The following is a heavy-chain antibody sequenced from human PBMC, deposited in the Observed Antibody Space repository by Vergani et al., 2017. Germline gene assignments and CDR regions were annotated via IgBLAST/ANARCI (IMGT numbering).Heavy chain of an antibody. D-gene: IGHD4-17*01. Sequence: EVQLLESGGGLVQPGGSLRLSCAASGFTFSSYAMSWVRQAPGKGLEWVSSISSSSSYIYYADSVKGRFTISRDNAKNSLYLQMNSLRAEDTAVYYCARGDPGDYGDYDAFDIWGQGTMVTVSS. CDR1: GFTFSSYA. J-gene: IGHJ3*02. V-gene: IGHV3-21*01. CDR3: ARGDPGDYGDYDAFDI. CDR2: ISSSSSYI.